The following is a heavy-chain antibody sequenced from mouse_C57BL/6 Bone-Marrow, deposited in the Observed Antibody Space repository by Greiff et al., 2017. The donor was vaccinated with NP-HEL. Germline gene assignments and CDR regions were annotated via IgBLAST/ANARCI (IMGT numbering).Heavy chain of an antibody. CDR1: GYTFTSYW. J-gene: IGHJ2*01. D-gene: IGHD2-3*01. V-gene: IGHV1-55*01. CDR3: ARFYDGYYNFDY. CDR2: IYPGSGST. Sequence: QVQLQQPGAELVKPGASVKMSCKASGYTFTSYWITWVKQRPGQGLEWIGDIYPGSGSTNYNEKFKSKATLTVDTSSSTAYMQLSSLTSEDSAVXYCARFYDGYYNFDYWGQGTTLTVSS.